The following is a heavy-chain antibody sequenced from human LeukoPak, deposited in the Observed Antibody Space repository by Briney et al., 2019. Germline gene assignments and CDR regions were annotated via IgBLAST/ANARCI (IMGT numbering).Heavy chain of an antibody. V-gene: IGHV1-2*02. J-gene: IGHJ6*03. D-gene: IGHD2-15*01. CDR3: ARRGYCSGGSCYWLGNYYYYMDV. Sequence: ASVKVSCKASGYTFTGYYMHWVRQAPGQGLEWMGWINPNSGGTNYAQKFQGRVTMTRDTSISTAYMELSRLRSDDTAVYYCARRGYCSGGSCYWLGNYYYYMDVWGKGTTVTISS. CDR1: GYTFTGYY. CDR2: INPNSGGT.